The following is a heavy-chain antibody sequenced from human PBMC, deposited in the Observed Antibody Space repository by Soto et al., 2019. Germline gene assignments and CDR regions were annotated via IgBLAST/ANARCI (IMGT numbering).Heavy chain of an antibody. D-gene: IGHD6-13*01. V-gene: IGHV1-24*01. J-gene: IGHJ4*02. CDR2: FDPEDGET. Sequence: ASVKVSFKVSGYTLTELSMHWLRQAPGKGLEWMGGFDPEDGETIYAQKIQGRVNMTEDTSTDTAYMELSSLRSEDTAVYYCATDPGYSSSWYYFAYWGQGTLVTVSS. CDR1: GYTLTELS. CDR3: ATDPGYSSSWYYFAY.